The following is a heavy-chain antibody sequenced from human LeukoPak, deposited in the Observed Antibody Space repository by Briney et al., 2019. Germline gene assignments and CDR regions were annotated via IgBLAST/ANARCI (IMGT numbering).Heavy chain of an antibody. D-gene: IGHD2-2*01. CDR1: GFTFSGYD. CDR2: IGIFGRTT. Sequence: GGSLRLSCTASGFTFSGYDMSWIRQVPGKGLEWISYIGIFGRTTYYADSVKGRFTISRDNANNTVSLQMNSLRPEDTAVYFCARRRGKGYQLLTTFDSWGQGTLVTVSS. CDR3: ARRRGKGYQLLTTFDS. V-gene: IGHV3-11*01. J-gene: IGHJ4*02.